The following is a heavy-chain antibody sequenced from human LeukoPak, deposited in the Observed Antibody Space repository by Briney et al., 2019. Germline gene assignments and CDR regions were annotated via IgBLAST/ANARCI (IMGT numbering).Heavy chain of an antibody. Sequence: GASVKVSCKASGYTFTSYGISWVRQAPGQGLEWMGWISAYNGNTNYAQKLQGRVTTTTDTSTSTAYLELRSLRSDDTAVYYCARAPKLISVVGATPCDFGGQGTLVTVSS. D-gene: IGHD1-26*01. J-gene: IGHJ4*02. V-gene: IGHV1-18*01. CDR2: ISAYNGNT. CDR3: ARAPKLISVVGATPCDF. CDR1: GYTFTSYG.